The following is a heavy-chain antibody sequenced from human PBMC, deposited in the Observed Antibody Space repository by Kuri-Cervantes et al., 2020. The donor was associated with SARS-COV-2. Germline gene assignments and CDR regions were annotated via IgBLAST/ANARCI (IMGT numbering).Heavy chain of an antibody. CDR3: ATTFAFSMGATYDY. V-gene: IGHV1-24*01. CDR2: FDPEDGET. Sequence: ASVKVSCKVSGYTLTELSMHWVRQAPGKGLEWMGGFDPEDGETIYAQKFQGRVTMTEDTSTDTAYMELSSLRSEDTAVYYCATTFAFSMGATYDYWGQGTLVTVSS. CDR1: GYTLTELS. D-gene: IGHD1-26*01. J-gene: IGHJ4*02.